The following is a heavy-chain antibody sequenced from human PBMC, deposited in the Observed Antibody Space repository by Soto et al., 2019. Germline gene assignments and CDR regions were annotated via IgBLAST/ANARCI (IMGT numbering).Heavy chain of an antibody. CDR3: ARGLGYYYYMDV. Sequence: ASVKVSCKASGYTFTNYDINWVRQATGQGLEWMGWMNPNSGNTGYAQKFQGRVTMTRNTSIRTAYMELSSLRSEDTAVYYCARGLGYYYYMDVWGKGTTVTVSS. CDR1: GYTFTNYD. CDR2: MNPNSGNT. J-gene: IGHJ6*03. V-gene: IGHV1-8*01.